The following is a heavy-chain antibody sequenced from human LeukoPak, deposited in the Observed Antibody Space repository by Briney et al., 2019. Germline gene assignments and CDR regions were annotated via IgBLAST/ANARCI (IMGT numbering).Heavy chain of an antibody. D-gene: IGHD3-10*01. Sequence: TTSETLSLTCTVSGGSISSYYWSWIRQPAGKGLEWIGRIYTSGSTNYNPSLKSRVTMSVDTSKNQFSLKLSSVTAADTAVYYCARWYYYGSGSYFVSPGGNSYFDYWGQGTLVTVSS. J-gene: IGHJ4*02. CDR2: IYTSGST. CDR3: ARWYYYGSGSYFVSPGGNSYFDY. CDR1: GGSISSYY. V-gene: IGHV4-4*07.